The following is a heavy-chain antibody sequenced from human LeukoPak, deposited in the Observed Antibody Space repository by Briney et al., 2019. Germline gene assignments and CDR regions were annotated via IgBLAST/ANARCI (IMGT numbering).Heavy chain of an antibody. CDR2: IKHDGSDK. CDR3: AGRYDSSGYPLH. J-gene: IGHJ4*02. V-gene: IGHV3-7*03. CDR1: GFTFDDYG. Sequence: PGGSLRLSCAASGFTFDDYGMSWVRHDPGKGLEWVANIKHDGSDKYYVDSVKGRFTISRDNAKNSLSLQMNSLRAEDTAVYYCAGRYDSSGYPLHWGQGTLVTVSS. D-gene: IGHD3-22*01.